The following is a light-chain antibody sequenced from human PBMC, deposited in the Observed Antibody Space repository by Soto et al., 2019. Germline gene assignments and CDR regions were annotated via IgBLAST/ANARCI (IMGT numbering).Light chain of an antibody. CDR2: DAS. Sequence: EIVLTQSPGTLSLSPGERATLSCRASQSVSSYLAWYQQKPGQAPRLLIYDASNRATGIPARFSGSGSGTDFTLTISSLEPEDFAVYCCQQRSNWPITFGQGTRLEIK. CDR3: QQRSNWPIT. J-gene: IGKJ5*01. CDR1: QSVSSY. V-gene: IGKV3-11*01.